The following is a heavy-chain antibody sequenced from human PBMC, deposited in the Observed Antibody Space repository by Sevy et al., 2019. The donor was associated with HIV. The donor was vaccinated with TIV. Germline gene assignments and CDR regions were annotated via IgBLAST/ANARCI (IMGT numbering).Heavy chain of an antibody. CDR2: ISSSGSTI. V-gene: IGHV3-48*03. D-gene: IGHD3-10*01. CDR1: EFTFSSYA. Sequence: GGSLRLSCSASEFTFSSYAMNWVRQAPGKGLEWVSYISSSGSTIYYADSVKGRFTISRDNAKNSLYLQMNSLRAEDTAVYYCARGRAGSGWFDPWGQGTLVTVSS. J-gene: IGHJ5*02. CDR3: ARGRAGSGWFDP.